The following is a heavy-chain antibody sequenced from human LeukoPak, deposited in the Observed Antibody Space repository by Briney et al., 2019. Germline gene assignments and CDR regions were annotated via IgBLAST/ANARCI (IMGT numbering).Heavy chain of an antibody. CDR3: ARRTTSHYMDV. CDR1: GGSISSGGYY. Sequence: PSQTLSLTCTVSGGSISSGGYYWSWIRQPPGKGLEWIGYIYHSGSTYYNPSLKSRVTISVDRSKNQFSLKLSSVTAADTAVYYCARRTTSHYMDVWGKGTTVTVSS. D-gene: IGHD2-2*01. J-gene: IGHJ6*03. V-gene: IGHV4-30-2*01. CDR2: IYHSGST.